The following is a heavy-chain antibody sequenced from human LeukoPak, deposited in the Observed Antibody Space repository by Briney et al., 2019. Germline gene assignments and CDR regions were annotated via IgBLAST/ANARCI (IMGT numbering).Heavy chain of an antibody. V-gene: IGHV4-59*01. J-gene: IGHJ3*02. CDR1: GGSIRSYY. CDR2: IYHSGST. Sequence: SETLSLTCTVSGGSIRSYYWSWIRQPPGKGLEWIGYIYHSGSTTYNPSLKSRVSISVDTSKNQFSLKLRSVTAAGTAVYYCARDLYGSGPFDIWGQGTMVTVSS. CDR3: ARDLYGSGPFDI. D-gene: IGHD3-10*01.